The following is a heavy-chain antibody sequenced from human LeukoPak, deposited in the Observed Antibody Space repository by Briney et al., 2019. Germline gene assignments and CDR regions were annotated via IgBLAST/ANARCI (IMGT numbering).Heavy chain of an antibody. CDR3: ARALDFWSPHYSYMDV. V-gene: IGHV1-18*01. CDR1: GYTFTSYG. CDR2: ISADNGNT. J-gene: IGHJ6*03. D-gene: IGHD3-3*01. Sequence: ASVKVSCKASGYTFTSYGISWVRQAPGQGLEWMGWISADNGNTNYAQKLQGRVTMTTDTSASTAYMELRSLRSDDTAVYYCARALDFWSPHYSYMDVWGKGTTVTVSS.